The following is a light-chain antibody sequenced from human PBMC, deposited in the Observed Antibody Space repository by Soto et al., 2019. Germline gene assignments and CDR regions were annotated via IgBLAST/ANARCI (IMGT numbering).Light chain of an antibody. CDR2: DVS. CDR3: CSYGGSSYV. V-gene: IGLV2-11*01. Sequence: QSALTQPRSVSGSPGQSVTISCTGTSSDVGGYNFVSWYQQHPGKAPKLMIYDVSKGPSGVPDRFSGSKSGNTASLTISGLQAEDEADYCCCSYGGSSYVFGTGTKVTVL. CDR1: SSDVGGYNF. J-gene: IGLJ1*01.